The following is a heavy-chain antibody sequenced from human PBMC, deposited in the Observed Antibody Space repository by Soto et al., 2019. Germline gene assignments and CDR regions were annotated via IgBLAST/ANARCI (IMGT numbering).Heavy chain of an antibody. CDR2: TYYRSKWYN. D-gene: IGHD6-13*01. J-gene: IGHJ6*02. CDR3: ARSPGYSSSWYSDYYYYGMDV. V-gene: IGHV6-1*01. Sequence: SQTLSLTCAISGDSVSSNIAAWNWIRQSPSRGLEWLGRTYYRSKWYNDYAVSVKSRITINPDTSKNQFSLQLNSVTPEDTAVYYCARSPGYSSSWYSDYYYYGMDVWGQGTTVTVSS. CDR1: GDSVSSNIAA.